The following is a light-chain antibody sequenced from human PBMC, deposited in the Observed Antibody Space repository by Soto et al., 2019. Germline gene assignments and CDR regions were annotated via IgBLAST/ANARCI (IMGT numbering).Light chain of an antibody. J-gene: IGKJ1*01. V-gene: IGKV3-15*01. Sequence: EIVMTQSPATSSVSPGERATLSCRASQSVSSNLAWYQQKPGQAPRLLIYGASTRATGIPARFSGSGSGTEFTLTISSLQSEDFAVYYCQQYNDWPRTFGQGTKVDI. CDR3: QQYNDWPRT. CDR1: QSVSSN. CDR2: GAS.